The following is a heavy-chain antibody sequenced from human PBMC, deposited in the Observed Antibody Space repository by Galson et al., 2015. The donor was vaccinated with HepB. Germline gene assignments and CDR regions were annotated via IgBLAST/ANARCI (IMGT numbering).Heavy chain of an antibody. CDR3: ASANSYAHGVFDY. CDR2: ISYDGSNK. CDR1: GFTFSSYA. J-gene: IGHJ4*02. D-gene: IGHD5-18*01. Sequence: SLRLSCAASGFTFSSYAMHWVRQAPGKGLEWVAVISYDGSNKYYADSVKGRFTISRDNSKNTLYLQMNSLRSEDTAVYYCASANSYAHGVFDYWGQGTLVTVSS. V-gene: IGHV3-30-3*01.